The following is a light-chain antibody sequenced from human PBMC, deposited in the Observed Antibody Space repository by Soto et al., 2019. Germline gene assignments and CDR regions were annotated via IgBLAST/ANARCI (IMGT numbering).Light chain of an antibody. CDR1: QSVGSS. CDR2: DAS. CDR3: QQRSNWPLT. J-gene: IGKJ4*01. Sequence: EIVLTQSPATLSLSPGERATLSCRASQSVGSSLAWYQQKPGQAPRLLIYDASNRATGIPARFSGSGSVTDFTLTISSLEPEDFAVYYCQQRSNWPLTFGGGTKVEIK. V-gene: IGKV3-11*01.